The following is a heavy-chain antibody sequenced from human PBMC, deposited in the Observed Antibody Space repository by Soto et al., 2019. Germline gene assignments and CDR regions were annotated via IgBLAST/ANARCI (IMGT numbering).Heavy chain of an antibody. J-gene: IGHJ6*02. Sequence: ASVKVSCKASGYTFTSYGIRWVRQAPGQGLEWMGWLSAYHGNTNYAQKLPARVTMTTDTSTSTAYIELRSLRSEDTAVYYCAKLVGPAARRSSMDVWGQGTTVTVSS. V-gene: IGHV1-18*04. CDR1: GYTFTSYG. CDR3: AKLVGPAARRSSMDV. CDR2: LSAYHGNT. D-gene: IGHD2-2*01.